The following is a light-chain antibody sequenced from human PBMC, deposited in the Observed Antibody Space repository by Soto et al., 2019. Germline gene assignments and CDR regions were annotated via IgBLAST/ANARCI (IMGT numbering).Light chain of an antibody. V-gene: IGLV2-23*01. J-gene: IGLJ1*01. CDR2: EGS. CDR1: SSAVGTFRL. CDR3: CSSAPGRTFV. Sequence: QSALTQPASVSGSPGQSITISCTGSSSAVGTFRLVSWYQHHPGKVPKLIIYEGSKRPSGVSDRFSGSEPGNTASLTISGLQAEDEADCYCCSSAPGRTFVFGTGTKV.